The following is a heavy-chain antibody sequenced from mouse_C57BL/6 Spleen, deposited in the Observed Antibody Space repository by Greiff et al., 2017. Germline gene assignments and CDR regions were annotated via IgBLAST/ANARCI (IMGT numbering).Heavy chain of an antibody. D-gene: IGHD3-2*02. J-gene: IGHJ2*01. Sequence: VQLQQSGAELVRPGTSVKLSCKASGYTFTSYWMHWVKQRPGQGLEWIGVIDPSDSYTNYNQKFKGKATLTVDTSSSTAYMQLSSLTSEDSAVYYCAREGDSSGYGYWGQGTTLTVSS. CDR2: IDPSDSYT. V-gene: IGHV1-59*01. CDR3: AREGDSSGYGY. CDR1: GYTFTSYW.